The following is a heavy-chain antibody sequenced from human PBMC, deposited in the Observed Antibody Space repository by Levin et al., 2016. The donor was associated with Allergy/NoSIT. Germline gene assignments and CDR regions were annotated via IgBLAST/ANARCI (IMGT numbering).Heavy chain of an antibody. D-gene: IGHD3-10*01. Sequence: WVRQAPGQGLEWMGRIIPILGIANYAQKFQGRVTITADKSTSTAYMELSSLRSEDTAVYYCARDPEVRGVISPLGYYYYGMDVWGQGTTVTVSS. CDR3: ARDPEVRGVISPLGYYYYGMDV. J-gene: IGHJ6*02. CDR2: IIPILGIA. V-gene: IGHV1-69*04.